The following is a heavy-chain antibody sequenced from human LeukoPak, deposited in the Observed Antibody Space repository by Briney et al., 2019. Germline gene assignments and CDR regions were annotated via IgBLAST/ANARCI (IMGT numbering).Heavy chain of an antibody. D-gene: IGHD6-25*01. CDR1: GFTFSDFY. V-gene: IGHV3-11*05. J-gene: IGHJ4*02. CDR3: AKESSSSGWFDY. Sequence: PGGSLRLSCAASGFTFSDFYMTWIRQAPGKGLEWISFISRSSTNTNYADSVKGRFTISRDNSKNTLSLQMNSLRAEDTAVYYCAKESSSSGWFDYWGQGTLVTVSS. CDR2: ISRSSTNT.